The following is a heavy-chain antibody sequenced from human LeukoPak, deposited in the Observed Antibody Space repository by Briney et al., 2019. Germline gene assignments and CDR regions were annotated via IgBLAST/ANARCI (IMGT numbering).Heavy chain of an antibody. CDR1: AGSVSSSGYY. Sequence: SQCLSPTRTVAAGSVSSSGYYSGWIRQPPWKGLEWIASIYYSGTTYYNPSLKCRVTISVDTSKNRFSLKLSSVTAADTAVYYCASSPLTSSIAAVDYWGQGTLVTVSS. CDR2: IYYSGTT. J-gene: IGHJ4*02. CDR3: ASSPLTSSIAAVDY. V-gene: IGHV4-39*01. D-gene: IGHD6-13*01.